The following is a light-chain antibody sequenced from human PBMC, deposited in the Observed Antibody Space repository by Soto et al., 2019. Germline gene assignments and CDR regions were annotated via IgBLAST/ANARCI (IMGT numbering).Light chain of an antibody. CDR2: DDS. J-gene: IGLJ2*01. CDR3: QVWDSRSDHVV. Sequence: SYELTQPPSVSVAPGQTARIICGGNNIGSKSVHWYQQRPGQAPALVVYDDSARPSGIPERFSGSNSGNTATLTISRVEAGDEADYYCQVWDSRSDHVVFGGGTKLTVL. CDR1: NIGSKS. V-gene: IGLV3-21*02.